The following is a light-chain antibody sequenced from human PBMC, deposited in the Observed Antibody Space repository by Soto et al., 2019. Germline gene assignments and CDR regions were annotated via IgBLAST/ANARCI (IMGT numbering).Light chain of an antibody. J-gene: IGKJ1*01. Sequence: DIEITQSPSTLSASVGDRVTITCRASETISRWLAWYQQKPGKAPKLLIYAASTLESAVPSRFSGSGSGTEFTLTISSLQPDDFATSYCHQYNSYSPSWTFGQGTKVDIK. V-gene: IGKV1-5*01. CDR3: HQYNSYSPSWT. CDR1: ETISRW. CDR2: AAS.